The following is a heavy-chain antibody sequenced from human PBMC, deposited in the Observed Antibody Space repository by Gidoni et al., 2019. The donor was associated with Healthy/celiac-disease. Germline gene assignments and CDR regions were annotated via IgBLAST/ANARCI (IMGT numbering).Heavy chain of an antibody. CDR2: ICNSGST. J-gene: IGHJ4*02. V-gene: IGHV4-38-2*02. Sequence: QVQLQESGPGLVKPSETLSLTCNVSGYSISSGYYWGWIRQPPGKGLEWIGSICNSGSTYYNPSLTSRFPISVATSKTQFSLKLSSVTAADTAVYYCARDIPQVSPFDYWGQGTLVTVSS. CDR1: GYSISSGYY. CDR3: ARDIPQVSPFDY. D-gene: IGHD2-21*01.